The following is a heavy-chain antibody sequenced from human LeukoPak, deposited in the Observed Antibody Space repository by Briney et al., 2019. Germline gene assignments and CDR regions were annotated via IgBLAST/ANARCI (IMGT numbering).Heavy chain of an antibody. CDR2: ISSGSNDI. D-gene: IGHD6-13*01. J-gene: IGHJ4*02. CDR3: ARSIGAAYFDN. CDR1: GFTFSSYS. Sequence: PGGSLRLSCAGSGFTFSSYSMNWVRQAPGKGLEWVSFISSGSNDIYYADSVKGRFTISRDNVKNSLYLEMNSLRAEDTAVYYCARSIGAAYFDNWGQGTLVTVSS. V-gene: IGHV3-21*01.